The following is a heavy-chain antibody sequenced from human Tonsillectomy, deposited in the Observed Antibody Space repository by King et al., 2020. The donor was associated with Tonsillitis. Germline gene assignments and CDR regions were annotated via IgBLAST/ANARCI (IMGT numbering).Heavy chain of an antibody. CDR3: AREDGDADAFDI. CDR2: ISSSGRTI. Sequence: VQLVESGGGLVQPGGSLRLSCAASGFTFSSYEMNWVRQAPGKGLEWVSFISSSGRTIYYGDSVKGRFTISRDNAKNSLYLQMNTPRAEDTAIYYCAREDGDADAFDIWGQGTMVTVSS. CDR1: GFTFSSYE. J-gene: IGHJ3*02. D-gene: IGHD5-24*01. V-gene: IGHV3-48*03.